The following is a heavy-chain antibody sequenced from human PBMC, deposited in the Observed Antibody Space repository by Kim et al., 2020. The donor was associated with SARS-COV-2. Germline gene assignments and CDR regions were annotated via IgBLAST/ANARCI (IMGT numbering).Heavy chain of an antibody. J-gene: IGHJ4*02. V-gene: IGHV1-2*06. D-gene: IGHD2-8*02. Sequence: ASVKVSCKASGYTFTAYHIHWVRQAPGQGLEWVGRISPNSGDTNYAQDFQGRVTLTRDTSISTAYLELSSLRSDDTAVYYCARSHLLDFAYCAQGTL. CDR3: ARSHLLDFAY. CDR1: GYTFTAYH. CDR2: ISPNSGDT.